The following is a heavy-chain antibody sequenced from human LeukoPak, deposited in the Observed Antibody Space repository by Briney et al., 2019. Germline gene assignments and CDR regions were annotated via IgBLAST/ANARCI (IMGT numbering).Heavy chain of an antibody. D-gene: IGHD3-3*01. CDR2: IIPILGTA. V-gene: IGHV1-69*13. CDR1: GGTFSSYA. Sequence: ASVKVSCKASGGTFSSYAISWVRQAPGQGLEWMGGIIPILGTANYAQKFQGRVTITADESTSTAYIELSSLRSEDTAVYYCARAQDPSNYDFWSGYSYNWFDPWGQGTLVTVSS. J-gene: IGHJ5*02. CDR3: ARAQDPSNYDFWSGYSYNWFDP.